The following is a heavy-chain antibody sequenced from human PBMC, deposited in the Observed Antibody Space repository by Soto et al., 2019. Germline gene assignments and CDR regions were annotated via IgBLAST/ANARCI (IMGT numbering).Heavy chain of an antibody. J-gene: IGHJ6*02. CDR1: GFTVSSNY. CDR3: ARDLRPGGSIATYYYYGMDV. CDR2: IYSGGST. Sequence: GGSLRLSCAASGFTVSSNYMSWVRQAPGKGLEWVSVIYSGGSTYYADSVKGRFTISRDNSKNTLYLQMNSLRAEDTAVYYCARDLRPGGSIATYYYYGMDVWGQGTTVTVSS. D-gene: IGHD2-15*01. V-gene: IGHV3-53*01.